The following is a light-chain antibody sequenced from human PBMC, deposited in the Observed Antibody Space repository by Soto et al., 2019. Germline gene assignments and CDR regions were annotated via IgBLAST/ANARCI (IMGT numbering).Light chain of an antibody. CDR1: FNDIGAHNY. CDR3: SSYTRTTTLDV. Sequence: QSALTQPASVSGSPGQSITISCSGTFNDIGAHNYVSWYQHHPGKAPKRLIYEVTKRPSGVSNRFSGSKSGNTASLTISGLQDEDEADYYCSSYTRTTTLDVLGTGTKLTVL. J-gene: IGLJ1*01. CDR2: EVT. V-gene: IGLV2-14*01.